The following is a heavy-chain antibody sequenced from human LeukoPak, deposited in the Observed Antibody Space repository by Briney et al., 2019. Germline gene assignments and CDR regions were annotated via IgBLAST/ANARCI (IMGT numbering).Heavy chain of an antibody. CDR3: ARQYIRGVIPSWFDP. J-gene: IGHJ5*02. Sequence: GESLKISCKGSGYTFTSSWIGWVRQMPGKGLEWMGIIYPGDSDTRYSPSFQGQVTISDDKSVSTAYLQWSSLKASDTAIYYCARQYIRGVIPSWFDPWGQGTLVTVSS. CDR1: GYTFTSSW. CDR2: IYPGDSDT. V-gene: IGHV5-51*01. D-gene: IGHD3-10*02.